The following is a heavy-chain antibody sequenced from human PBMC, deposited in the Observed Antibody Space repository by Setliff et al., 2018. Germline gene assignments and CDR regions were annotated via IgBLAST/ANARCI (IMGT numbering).Heavy chain of an antibody. CDR2: ISYDGSNK. CDR3: ARARNKYGAFDY. Sequence: PGGSLRLSCAASGFTFSSYWMHWVRQAPGKGLVWVAVISYDGSNKYYADSVKGRFTISRDNSKNTLYLQMNSLRAEDTAVYYCARARNKYGAFDYWGQGTLVTVSS. J-gene: IGHJ4*02. CDR1: GFTFSSYW. D-gene: IGHD4-17*01. V-gene: IGHV3-30*03.